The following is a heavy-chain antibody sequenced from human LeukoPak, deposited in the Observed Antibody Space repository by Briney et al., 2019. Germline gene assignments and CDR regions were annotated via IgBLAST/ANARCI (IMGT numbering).Heavy chain of an antibody. CDR2: INQLGSEN. J-gene: IGHJ4*02. V-gene: IGHV3-7*05. CDR3: ARDRDAVQGFDY. CDR1: GFNFRNLW. Sequence: GGSLRLSCVASGFNFRNLWMSWVRQAPGKGLEWVANINQLGSENDYVDSVKGRFIIFRDNDQKSLFLQMNSLRAEDTAVYYCARDRDAVQGFDYWGQGTLVTVSS. D-gene: IGHD3-10*01.